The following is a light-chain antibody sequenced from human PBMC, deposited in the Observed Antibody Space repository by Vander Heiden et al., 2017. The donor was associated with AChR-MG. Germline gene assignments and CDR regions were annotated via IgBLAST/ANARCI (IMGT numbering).Light chain of an antibody. CDR1: SSNIGAGYD. CDR3: QSYDTSLDGV. J-gene: IGLJ1*01. V-gene: IGLV1-40*01. CDR2: GNI. Sequence: QSVLTQPPSVSGAPGQRVTISCTGSSSNIGAGYDVHWYQQLPGTAPKLLIYGNINRPSGAPDRFSASKSGTSASLAITGLQAEDEADYYCQSYDTSLDGVFGTGTRVTVL.